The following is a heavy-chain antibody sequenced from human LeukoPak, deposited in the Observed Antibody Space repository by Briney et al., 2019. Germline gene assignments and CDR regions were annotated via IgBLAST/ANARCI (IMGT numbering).Heavy chain of an antibody. J-gene: IGHJ4*02. CDR1: GFTFSSYA. Sequence: PGRSLRLSCAASGFTFSSYAMHWVRQAPGRGLEWVAVISYDGSNKYYADSVKGRFTISRDNSKNTLYLQMNSLRAEDTAVYYCARGKRNGLSYYYDSSGYSDRFDYWGQGTLVTVSS. D-gene: IGHD3-22*01. CDR3: ARGKRNGLSYYYDSSGYSDRFDY. V-gene: IGHV3-30*04. CDR2: ISYDGSNK.